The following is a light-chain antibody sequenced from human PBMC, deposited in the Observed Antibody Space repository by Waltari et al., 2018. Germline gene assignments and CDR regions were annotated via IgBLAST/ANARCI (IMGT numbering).Light chain of an antibody. V-gene: IGKV3-15*01. CDR2: DTS. CDR3: QQYSNWPPWT. CDR1: QSVSRK. J-gene: IGKJ1*01. Sequence: EIMMTPSPATLSVSPGERATPSCRVSQSVSRKLAWYQQKPGQAPRLLIYDTSSRATDIPARFSGSGSGTEFTLTISSLQSEDFAVYYCQQYSNWPPWTFSQGTKVEI.